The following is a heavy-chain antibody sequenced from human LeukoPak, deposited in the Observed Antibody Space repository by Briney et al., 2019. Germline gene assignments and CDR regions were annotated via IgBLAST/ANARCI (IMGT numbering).Heavy chain of an antibody. CDR3: ASNYYDSSGYLIWDY. Sequence: GEALKISCKVSGYNFTSYWIGWVRQMPGKGLEWMGIIYPGDSDTRYSPSFQGQVTISADKSISTAYLQWSSLKASDTAMYYCASNYYDSSGYLIWDYWGQGTLVTVSS. D-gene: IGHD3-22*01. CDR2: IYPGDSDT. V-gene: IGHV5-51*01. J-gene: IGHJ4*02. CDR1: GYNFTSYW.